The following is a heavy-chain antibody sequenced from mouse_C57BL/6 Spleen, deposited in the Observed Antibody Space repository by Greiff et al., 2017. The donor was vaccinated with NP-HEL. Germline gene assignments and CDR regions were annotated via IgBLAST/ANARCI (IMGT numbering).Heavy chain of an antibody. J-gene: IGHJ4*01. CDR3: ARPRDSYYAMDY. V-gene: IGHV5-17*01. Sequence: EVKLVESGGGLVKPGGSLKLSCAASGFTFSDYGMHWVRQAPEKGLEWVAYISSGSSTIYYADTVKGRFTISRDNAKNTLFLQMTSLRSEDTAMYYCARPRDSYYAMDYWGQGTSVTVSS. CDR2: ISSGSSTI. D-gene: IGHD3-3*01. CDR1: GFTFSDYG.